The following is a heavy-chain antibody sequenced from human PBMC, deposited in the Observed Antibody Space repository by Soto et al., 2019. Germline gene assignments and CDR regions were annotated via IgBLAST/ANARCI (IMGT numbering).Heavy chain of an antibody. CDR3: SRVGCDTTFSDYDYYYLDV. D-gene: IGHD2-2*01. CDR1: GFTFNYYA. CDR2: ISSDGHGA. J-gene: IGHJ6*03. V-gene: IGHV3-64*01. Sequence: EVQLVESGGGLVQPGGSLRLSCAASGFTFNYYAIQWVRQAPGKGLEYVSAISSDGHGAYYGTSVRGRFTISSDNSRNTVQLQIGSLRAEDMAVYYCSRVGCDTTFSDYDYYYLDVCGKGTTVTVSS.